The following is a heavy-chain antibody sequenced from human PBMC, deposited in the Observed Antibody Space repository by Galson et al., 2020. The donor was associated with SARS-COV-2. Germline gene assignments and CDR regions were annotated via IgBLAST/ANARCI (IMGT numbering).Heavy chain of an antibody. CDR3: ARGGATSLIDY. CDR1: GYTFTNYG. CDR2: ISAYNGNT. D-gene: IGHD1-26*01. J-gene: IGHJ4*02. Sequence: VKISCKASGYTFTNYGLTWVRQAPGQGLEWMGWISAYNGNTNYAQRLQGRVTMTTETSTSTAYMEVRSLKSDDTAMYYCARGGATSLIDYWGQGTLVTVSS. V-gene: IGHV1-18*04.